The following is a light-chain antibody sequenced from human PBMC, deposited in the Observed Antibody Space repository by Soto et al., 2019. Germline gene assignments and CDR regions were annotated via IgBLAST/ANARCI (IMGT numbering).Light chain of an antibody. CDR1: SSDVGGYNY. Sequence: QSALTQYPSASGSPGQSVTISCTVTSSDVGGYNYVSWYQQHPGKAPKLMIFEVSKRPSGVPDRFSGSKSGNTASLTVSGLRAEDEAHYYCSSYTGNNNKMVFGGGTKLTVL. J-gene: IGLJ2*01. V-gene: IGLV2-8*01. CDR3: SSYTGNNNKMV. CDR2: EVS.